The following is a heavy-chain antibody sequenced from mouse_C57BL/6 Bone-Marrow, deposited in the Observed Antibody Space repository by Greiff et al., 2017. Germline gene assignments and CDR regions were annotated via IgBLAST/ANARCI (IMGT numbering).Heavy chain of an antibody. D-gene: IGHD2-4*01. Sequence: VQLKESWAELVKPGASVKISCKASGYAFSSSWRNWVKQRPGRGLEPIGQIYPGVGDTNYNGKFKGKATLTADKSSSTAYMQLSSLTSEDSAVYFCARGDYDDCDYRVQGSTLTVSS. CDR3: ARGDYDDCDY. CDR1: GYAFSSSW. CDR2: IYPGVGDT. J-gene: IGHJ2*01. V-gene: IGHV1-80*01.